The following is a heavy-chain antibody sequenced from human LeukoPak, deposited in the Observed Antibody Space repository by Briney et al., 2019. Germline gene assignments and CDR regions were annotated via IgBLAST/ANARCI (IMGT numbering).Heavy chain of an antibody. CDR1: GGSISSYY. J-gene: IGHJ5*02. Sequence: SETLSLTCTVSGGSISSYYWSWIRQPPGKGLEWIGEINHSGSTNYNPSLKSRVTISVDTSKNQFSLKLSSVTAADTAVYYCARSIQLWLRGYWFDPWGQGTLVTVSS. D-gene: IGHD5-18*01. CDR2: INHSGST. V-gene: IGHV4-34*01. CDR3: ARSIQLWLRGYWFDP.